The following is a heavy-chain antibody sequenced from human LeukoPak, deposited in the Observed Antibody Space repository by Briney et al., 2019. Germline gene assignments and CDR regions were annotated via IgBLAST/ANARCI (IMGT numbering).Heavy chain of an antibody. CDR2: ISYDGSNK. CDR1: GFTFSSYG. J-gene: IGHJ4*02. CDR3: ARDSDSSLSDYYFDY. V-gene: IGHV3-30*03. D-gene: IGHD6-6*01. Sequence: GRSLRLSCAASGFTFSSYGMHWVRQAPGKGLEWVAVISYDGSNKYYADSVKGRFTISRDNSKNTLYLQMNSLRAEDTAVYYCARDSDSSLSDYYFDYWGQGTLVTVSS.